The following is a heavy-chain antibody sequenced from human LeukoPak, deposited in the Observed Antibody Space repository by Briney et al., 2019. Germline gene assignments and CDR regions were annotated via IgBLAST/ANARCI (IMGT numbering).Heavy chain of an antibody. D-gene: IGHD6-19*01. J-gene: IGHJ3*02. Sequence: SVKVSCKASGVTFDSSDISWVRQAPGQGLEWMGGIIPIFGSAIYAQKFQGRVTITADTSTSTAYMELRSLRSDDTAVYYCARGRGSGWYLGSAFDIWGQGTMVTVSS. CDR3: ARGRGSGWYLGSAFDI. CDR1: GVTFDSSD. CDR2: IIPIFGSA. V-gene: IGHV1-69*06.